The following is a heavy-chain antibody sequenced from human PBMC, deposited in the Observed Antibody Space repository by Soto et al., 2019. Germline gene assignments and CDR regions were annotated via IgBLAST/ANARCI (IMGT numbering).Heavy chain of an antibody. CDR2: ISHDGSNK. J-gene: IGHJ3*02. Sequence: QVQLEESGGGVVQPGRSLRLSCTASGFTFSAYGMHWLRQSPGKGLEWVAVISHDGSNKYYADSVKGRFTISRDNSKSTLDLQMNSLRAEDTAVYYCAKPSTYYYDSSGYWDSFDIWGQGTMVTVSS. D-gene: IGHD3-22*01. CDR1: GFTFSAYG. CDR3: AKPSTYYYDSSGYWDSFDI. V-gene: IGHV3-30*18.